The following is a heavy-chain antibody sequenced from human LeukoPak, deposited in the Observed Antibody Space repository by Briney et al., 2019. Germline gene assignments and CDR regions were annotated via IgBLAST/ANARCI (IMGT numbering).Heavy chain of an antibody. CDR2: IYYSGST. CDR1: DGSISSYY. CDR3: ARVRDDFWSGYYDFDY. V-gene: IGHV4-59*01. D-gene: IGHD3-3*01. Sequence: SETLSLTCTVSDGSISSYYWSWIRQPPGKGLEWIGYIYYSGSTNYSPSLKSRVTISVDTSKNQFSLKLSSVTAADTAVYYCARVRDDFWSGYYDFDYWGQGTLVTVSS. J-gene: IGHJ4*02.